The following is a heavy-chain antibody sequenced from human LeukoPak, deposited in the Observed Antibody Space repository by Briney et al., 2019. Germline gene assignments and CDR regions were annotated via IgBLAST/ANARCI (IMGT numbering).Heavy chain of an antibody. V-gene: IGHV5-51*01. D-gene: IGHD6-13*01. CDR1: GYIFTSYW. CDR2: IYPGDSDT. Sequence: GESLKISCKGSGYIFTSYWIAWVRQMPGKGLEWMGIIYPGDSDTRYSPSFQGQVAISADRSISTAYLQWSSLKASDTAMYYCACRDLTSTWSFPWGQGTLVTVSS. CDR3: ACRDLTSTWSFP. J-gene: IGHJ5*02.